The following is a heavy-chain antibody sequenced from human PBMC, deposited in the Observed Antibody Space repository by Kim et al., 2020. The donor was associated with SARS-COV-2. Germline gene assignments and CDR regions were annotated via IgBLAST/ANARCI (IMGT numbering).Heavy chain of an antibody. D-gene: IGHD3-9*01. CDR1: GYTFTSYY. CDR3: ARERYDILTGSYPPSYLNRPFYYYYGMDV. Sequence: ASVKVSCKASGYTFTSYYMHWVRQAPGQGLEWMGIINPSGGSTSYAQKFQGRVTMTRDTSTSTVYMELSSLRSEDTAVYYCARERYDILTGSYPPSYLNRPFYYYYGMDVWGQGTTVTVSS. J-gene: IGHJ6*02. V-gene: IGHV1-46*01. CDR2: INPSGGST.